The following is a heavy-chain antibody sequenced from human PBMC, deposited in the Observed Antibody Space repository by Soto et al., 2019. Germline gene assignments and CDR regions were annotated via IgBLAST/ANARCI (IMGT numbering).Heavy chain of an antibody. CDR2: VSHDGRNT. Sequence: VQLVESGGGVVQPGRSLRLSCAASGFTFSDYAMHWVRQAPGKGLECVAVVSHDGRNTHYADSVKGRFTISRDSSKNTVSLEMTSLRAEDTAVYYCSKGGRQWLVTSDFNYGGQGALVTVSS. J-gene: IGHJ4*02. CDR1: GFTFSDYA. D-gene: IGHD6-19*01. V-gene: IGHV3-30*18. CDR3: SKGGRQWLVTSDFNY.